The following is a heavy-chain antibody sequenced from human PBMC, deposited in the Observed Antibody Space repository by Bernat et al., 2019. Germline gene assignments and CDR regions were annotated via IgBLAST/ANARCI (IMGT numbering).Heavy chain of an antibody. Sequence: QVQLVQSGAEVKKPGASVKVSCKASGYTFTSYYMHWVRQAPGQGLEWMGIINPSGGSTSYAQKLQGRVTMTRDTSTSTVYMELSSLRSEDTAVYYCARELQRWLDGAMFKRGVGDAFDIWGQGTMVTVSS. D-gene: IGHD5-18*01. J-gene: IGHJ3*02. CDR2: INPSGGST. CDR3: ARELQRWLDGAMFKRGVGDAFDI. CDR1: GYTFTSYY. V-gene: IGHV1-46*01.